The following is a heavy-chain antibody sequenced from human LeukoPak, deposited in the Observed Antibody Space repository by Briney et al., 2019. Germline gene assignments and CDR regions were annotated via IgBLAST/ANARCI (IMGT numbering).Heavy chain of an antibody. CDR2: IHYSGST. Sequence: SETLSLTCTVSGGSITSGDYYWSWIRQHPGKGLEWIGYIHYSGSTNSNPSLKSRVTISVDTSKNQFSLKMSSVTAADTDVYYCARDGCSGASCYPGWFDPWGQGTLVTVSS. CDR1: GGSITSGDYY. J-gene: IGHJ5*02. V-gene: IGHV4-31*03. D-gene: IGHD2-15*01. CDR3: ARDGCSGASCYPGWFDP.